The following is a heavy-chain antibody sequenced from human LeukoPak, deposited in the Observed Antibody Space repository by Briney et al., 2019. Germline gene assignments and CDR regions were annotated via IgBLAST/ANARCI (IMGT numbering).Heavy chain of an antibody. J-gene: IGHJ4*02. V-gene: IGHV1-69*01. D-gene: IGHD2-2*01. CDR1: GGTFSSYA. CDR2: IIPIFGTA. CDR3: ASRYCSSTSCGRAFYY. Sequence: VASVKVSCKASGGTFSSYAISWVRQAPGQGLEWMGGIIPIFGTANYAQKFQGRVTITADESTSTAYVELSSLRSEDTAVYYCASRYCSSTSCGRAFYYWGQGTLVTVSS.